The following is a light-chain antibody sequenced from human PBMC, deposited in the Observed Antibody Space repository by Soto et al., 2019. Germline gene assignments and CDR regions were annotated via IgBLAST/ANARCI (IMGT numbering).Light chain of an antibody. CDR3: QTWDTDIVV. CDR1: SGHSSNA. J-gene: IGLJ7*01. Sequence: QLVLTQSPSASASLGASVKLTCTLSSGHSSNAIAWHQQQPEQGPRYLMKVNNDGSHNKGDGVPDRFSGSSSGAERYLTISSLQSEDEAEYYCQTWDTDIVVFGGGTQLTVL. CDR2: VNNDGSH. V-gene: IGLV4-69*01.